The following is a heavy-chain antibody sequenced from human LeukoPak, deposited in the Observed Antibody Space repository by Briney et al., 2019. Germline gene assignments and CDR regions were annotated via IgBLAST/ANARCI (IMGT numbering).Heavy chain of an antibody. D-gene: IGHD2-15*01. J-gene: IGHJ4*02. CDR3: ARDRLLGGGGHYFDY. Sequence: SETLSLTYTASGGSISSYYWSWIRQPPGKGLEWIGTIYYSGSTKNNPSLKSRFTISVDTSKNQFFLKLSSVTVADTAVYYCARDRLLGGGGHYFDYWGQGTLVTVSS. CDR2: IYYSGST. CDR1: GGSISSYY. V-gene: IGHV4-59*01.